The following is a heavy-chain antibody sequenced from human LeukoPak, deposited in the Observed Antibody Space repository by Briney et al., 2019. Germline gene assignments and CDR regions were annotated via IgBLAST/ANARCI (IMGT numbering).Heavy chain of an antibody. Sequence: GGSLRLSCAASGFTFSSHAMSWVRQAPGKGLGWVSVISGSGDGTYYADSVKGRFTVSRDNSKNTMYLQLNTLRAEDTAVYYCTKGAAAKIGAYSGYGLKDYWGQGTLVTVSS. CDR1: GFTFSSHA. CDR2: ISGSGDGT. D-gene: IGHD5-12*01. J-gene: IGHJ4*02. V-gene: IGHV3-23*01. CDR3: TKGAAAKIGAYSGYGLKDY.